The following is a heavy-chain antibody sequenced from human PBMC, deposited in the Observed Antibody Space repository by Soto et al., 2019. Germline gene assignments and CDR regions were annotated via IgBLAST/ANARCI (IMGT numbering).Heavy chain of an antibody. CDR3: AKNPGYYYDSTGYHFDY. D-gene: IGHD3-22*01. Sequence: VGSLRLSCAASGFTFSDYGMAWVRQAPGKGLEWVSALSGSGGETYYADSVKGRFTVSRDNSRNTLYLQLNSLRGEDTAIYYCAKNPGYYYDSTGYHFDYWGQGTLVTVSS. CDR1: GFTFSDYG. CDR2: LSGSGGET. V-gene: IGHV3-23*01. J-gene: IGHJ4*02.